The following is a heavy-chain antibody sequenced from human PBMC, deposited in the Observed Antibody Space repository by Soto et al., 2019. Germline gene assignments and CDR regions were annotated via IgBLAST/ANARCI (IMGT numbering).Heavy chain of an antibody. CDR2: IGTAGDT. V-gene: IGHV3-13*01. Sequence: EVQLVESGGGLVQPGGSLRLSCAASGFTFSSYDMHWVRQATGKGLEWVSAIGTAGDTYYPGSVKGRFTISRENAKNSLCLQMNSLRAEDTAVYYCARGHYGSWEIGYWGQGTLVTVSS. D-gene: IGHD6-13*01. J-gene: IGHJ4*02. CDR1: GFTFSSYD. CDR3: ARGHYGSWEIGY.